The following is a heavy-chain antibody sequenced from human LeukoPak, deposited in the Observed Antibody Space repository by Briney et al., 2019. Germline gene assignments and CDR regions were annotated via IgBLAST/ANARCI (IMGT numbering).Heavy chain of an antibody. Sequence: GGSLRLSCAASGFTFSSYAMSWVRQAPGKGLEWVSGISGSGDGTYYADSVKGRFTISRDNSMNTLYLQMHSLRAEDTAVYYCAKGRSGIVVAGLTYWGQGTLVTVSS. CDR3: AKGRSGIVVAGLTY. CDR1: GFTFSSYA. CDR2: ISGSGDGT. D-gene: IGHD6-19*01. V-gene: IGHV3-23*01. J-gene: IGHJ4*02.